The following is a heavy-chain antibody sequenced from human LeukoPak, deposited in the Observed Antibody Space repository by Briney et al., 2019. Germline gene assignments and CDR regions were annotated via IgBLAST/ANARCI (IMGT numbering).Heavy chain of an antibody. CDR3: ARDNYSSGSDAFDI. D-gene: IGHD6-19*01. CDR2: IYSGGST. CDR1: GFTFSGYG. V-gene: IGHV3-53*01. Sequence: GGSLRLSCAASGFTFSGYGMSWVRQAPGKGLEWVSVIYSGGSTYYADSVKGRFTISRDNSKNTLYLQMNSLRAEDTAVYYCARDNYSSGSDAFDIWGQGTMVTISS. J-gene: IGHJ3*02.